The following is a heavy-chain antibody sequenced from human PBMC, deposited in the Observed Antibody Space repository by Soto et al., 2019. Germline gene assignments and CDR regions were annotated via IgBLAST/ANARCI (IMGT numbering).Heavy chain of an antibody. D-gene: IGHD1-26*01. J-gene: IGHJ2*01. Sequence: ELRPFPGALYGGCLTGHHWRWIGPPPGKGLELIGEINHSGSTNYNPSLKSRVTISVDTSKNQFSLKLSSVTDACTAVYYGAGEMATSGIVWYFERWGRGTMVTVSS. V-gene: IGHV4-34*01. CDR1: GGCLTGHH. CDR3: AGEMATSGIVWYFER. CDR2: INHSGST.